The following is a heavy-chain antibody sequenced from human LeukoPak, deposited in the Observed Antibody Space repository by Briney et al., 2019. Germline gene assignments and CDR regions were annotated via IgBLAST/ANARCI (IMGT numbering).Heavy chain of an antibody. D-gene: IGHD1-26*01. Sequence: ASVKVSCKASGYTFTGYYTHWVRQAPGQGLEWMGWINPNSGGTNYAQKFQGRVTMTRDTSISTAYMELSRLRSDDTAVYYCARLGSIVGATTLDYWGQGTLVTVSS. CDR1: GYTFTGYY. J-gene: IGHJ4*02. CDR2: INPNSGGT. CDR3: ARLGSIVGATTLDY. V-gene: IGHV1-2*02.